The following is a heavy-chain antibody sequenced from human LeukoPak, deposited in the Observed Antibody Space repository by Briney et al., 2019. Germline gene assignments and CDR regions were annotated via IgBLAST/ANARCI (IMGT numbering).Heavy chain of an antibody. CDR3: AKGRGTMVRGGSTFDY. CDR2: ISSSSSYI. V-gene: IGHV3-21*04. CDR1: GFTFSSYS. Sequence: GGSLRLSCAASGFTFSSYSMNWVRQAPGKGLEWVSSISSSSSYIYYADSVKGRFTISRDNSKNTLYLQMNSLRAEDTAVYYCAKGRGTMVRGGSTFDYWGQGTLVTVSS. D-gene: IGHD3-10*01. J-gene: IGHJ4*02.